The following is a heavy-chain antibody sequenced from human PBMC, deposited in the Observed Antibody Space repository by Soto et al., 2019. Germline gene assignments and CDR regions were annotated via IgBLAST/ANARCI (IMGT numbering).Heavy chain of an antibody. CDR1: GYAFSSNR. J-gene: IGHJ4*02. V-gene: IGHV1-46*01. CDR3: GRDPGVGWYFFDY. D-gene: IGHD6-19*01. Sequence: GASVKVSCKASGYAFSSNRMHWVRQAPGQGLEWMGVINPSGGSTSYAKNFQGRVTMTRDTSTSTVFMELSSLSSEDTAVYYCGRDPGVGWYFFDYWGLGTLVTVSS. CDR2: INPSGGST.